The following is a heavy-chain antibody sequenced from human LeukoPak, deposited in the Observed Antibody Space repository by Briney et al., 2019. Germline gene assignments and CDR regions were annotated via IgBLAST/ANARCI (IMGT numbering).Heavy chain of an antibody. V-gene: IGHV3-23*01. CDR3: ANDHAHCGGDCYSKNPFDI. Sequence: GGSLRLSCAASGFTFSSYAMSWVRQAPGKGLEWVSAISGSGGSTYYADSVKGRFTISRDNSKNTLYLQMNSLRAEDTAVYYCANDHAHCGGDCYSKNPFDIWGQGTMVTVSS. CDR1: GFTFSSYA. D-gene: IGHD2-21*02. J-gene: IGHJ3*02. CDR2: ISGSGGST.